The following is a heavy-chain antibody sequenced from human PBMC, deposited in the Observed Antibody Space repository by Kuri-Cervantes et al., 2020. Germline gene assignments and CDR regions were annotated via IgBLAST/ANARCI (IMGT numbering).Heavy chain of an antibody. J-gene: IGHJ4*02. D-gene: IGHD4-17*01. CDR2: MNPNSGNT. Sequence: ASVKVSCKAAGYTFTSYDINWVRQATGQGLEWMGWMNPNSGNTGYAQKFQGRVTMTTDTSTSTAYMELRSLRPDDTAVYYCARAVATYGDYRRNFDYWGQGTLVTVSS. CDR1: GYTFTSYD. V-gene: IGHV1-8*01. CDR3: ARAVATYGDYRRNFDY.